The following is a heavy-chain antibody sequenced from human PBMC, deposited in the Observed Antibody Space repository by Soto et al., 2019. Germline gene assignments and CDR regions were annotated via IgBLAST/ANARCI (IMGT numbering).Heavy chain of an antibody. V-gene: IGHV4-31*03. D-gene: IGHD3-9*01. J-gene: IGHJ4*02. Sequence: SETLSLTCTVSGGSISSGGYYWSWIRQHPGKGLEWIGYIYYSGSTYYNPSLKSRVTISVDTSKNQFSLKLSSVTAADTAVYYCAGANLVRILTGYFYFDYWGQGTLVTVSS. CDR1: GGSISSGGYY. CDR3: AGANLVRILTGYFYFDY. CDR2: IYYSGST.